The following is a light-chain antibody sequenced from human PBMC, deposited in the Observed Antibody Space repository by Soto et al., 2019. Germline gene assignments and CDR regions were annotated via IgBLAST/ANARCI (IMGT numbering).Light chain of an antibody. J-gene: IGKJ1*01. Sequence: EIVITQSPATLSVSPGERATLSCRASQSVSSSYLAWYQPKPGQAPRLLIYGASNRATGIPDRFSGSGSGTDFTLPIRRLEPEDSAVYYCQQYGTSGTFGQGTKVDIK. V-gene: IGKV3-20*01. CDR3: QQYGTSGT. CDR2: GAS. CDR1: QSVSSSY.